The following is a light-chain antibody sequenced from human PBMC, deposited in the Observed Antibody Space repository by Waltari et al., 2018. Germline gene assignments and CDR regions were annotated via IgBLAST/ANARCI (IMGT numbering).Light chain of an antibody. J-gene: IGLJ1*01. Sequence: QSVLTQPPSASATPGQRVSISCPGIHATPERHYLYWYQQFPGMAPQPPIYRNNQRPSGVPDRFSGSKFGTSASLAISGLRSEDEAVYYCASWDDSHYVFGTGTKVTVL. CDR2: RNN. CDR3: ASWDDSHYV. V-gene: IGLV1-47*01. CDR1: HATPERHY.